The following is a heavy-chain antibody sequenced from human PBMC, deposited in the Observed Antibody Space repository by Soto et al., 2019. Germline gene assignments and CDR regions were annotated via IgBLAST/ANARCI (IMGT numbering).Heavy chain of an antibody. J-gene: IGHJ4*02. D-gene: IGHD5-18*01. CDR3: ASRVDTALLTPNPFDY. V-gene: IGHV4-34*01. CDR1: GGSFSGYY. CDR2: INHSGST. Sequence: SETLSLTCAVYGGSFSGYYWSWIRQPPGKGLEWIGEINHSGSTNYNPSIKSRVTISVDTSKNQFSLKLSSVTAADTAVYYCASRVDTALLTPNPFDYLGQGTLVTVSS.